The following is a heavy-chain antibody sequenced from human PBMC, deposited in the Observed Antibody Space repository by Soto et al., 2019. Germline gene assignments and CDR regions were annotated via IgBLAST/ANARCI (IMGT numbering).Heavy chain of an antibody. CDR1: GFSLSTSGVG. CDR2: IYWDNDK. CDR3: AYLPCSGGSGYCFSFSGIDV. D-gene: IGHD2-15*01. V-gene: IGHV2-5*02. J-gene: IGHJ6*02. Sequence: QITLKESGPTLVKPTQTLTLTCTFSGFSLSTSGVGVAWIRQPPGKALEWLALIYWDNDKRYRPSLESRLTITTDTPQPQLVLTTTHTDSVDTATYPCAYLPCSGGSGYCFSFSGIDVWGQGTTVTVSS.